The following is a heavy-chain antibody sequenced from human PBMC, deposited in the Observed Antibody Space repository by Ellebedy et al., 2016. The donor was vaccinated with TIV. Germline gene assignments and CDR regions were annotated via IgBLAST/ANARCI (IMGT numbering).Heavy chain of an antibody. CDR2: IYPGDSDT. D-gene: IGHD4-23*01. Sequence: GESLKISXKGSGYSFTSYWIGWVRQMPGKGLEWMGIIYPGDSDTRYSPSFQGQVTISADKSISTAYLQWSSLKASDTAMYYCARQGDYGGNSGGDYYYYMDVWGKGTTVTVSS. CDR1: GYSFTSYW. J-gene: IGHJ6*03. V-gene: IGHV5-51*01. CDR3: ARQGDYGGNSGGDYYYYMDV.